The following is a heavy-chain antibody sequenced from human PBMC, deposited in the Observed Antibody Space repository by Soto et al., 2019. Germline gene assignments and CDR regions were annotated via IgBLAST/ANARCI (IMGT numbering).Heavy chain of an antibody. J-gene: IGHJ6*02. D-gene: IGHD1-1*01. V-gene: IGHV4-4*02. Sequence: QLQLQESGAGLVKPSGTLSLTCGVSGDTFSGGNWWSWVRQPPGKGLEWIGEIYDSGSTNLNPSLKSRVTISIDKSKNQFSLNLTSVTAADTAVYYCARVKRPYNSFWYDGMDVWGQGTTVTVSS. CDR1: GDTFSGGNW. CDR3: ARVKRPYNSFWYDGMDV. CDR2: IYDSGST.